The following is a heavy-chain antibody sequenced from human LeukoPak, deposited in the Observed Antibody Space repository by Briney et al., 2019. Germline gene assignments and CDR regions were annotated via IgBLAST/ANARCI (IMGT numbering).Heavy chain of an antibody. V-gene: IGHV4-4*07. Sequence: SETLSLTCTVSGGSISSYYWSWIRQPAGKGLEWIGRIYTSGSTNYNPSLKSRVTMSVDTSKSQFSLKLSSVTAADTAVYYCARSQLSAMYYYDSSGFHGAFDIWGQGTMVTVSS. J-gene: IGHJ3*02. CDR2: IYTSGST. CDR3: ARSQLSAMYYYDSSGFHGAFDI. D-gene: IGHD3-22*01. CDR1: GGSISSYY.